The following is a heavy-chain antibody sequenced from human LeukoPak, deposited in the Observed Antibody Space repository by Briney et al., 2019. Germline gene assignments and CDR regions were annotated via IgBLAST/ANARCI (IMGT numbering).Heavy chain of an antibody. D-gene: IGHD5-12*01. CDR1: GFTFSTYW. Sequence: GGSLRLSCAASGFTFSTYWMHWVRQAPGKGLVWVSRINTDGTTTTYADSVKGRFTISRDNSKNTLYLQMSSLRAEDTAVYYCVKPLGSSGYGYFFDYWGQGTLVTVSS. V-gene: IGHV3-74*01. J-gene: IGHJ4*02. CDR2: INTDGTTT. CDR3: VKPLGSSGYGYFFDY.